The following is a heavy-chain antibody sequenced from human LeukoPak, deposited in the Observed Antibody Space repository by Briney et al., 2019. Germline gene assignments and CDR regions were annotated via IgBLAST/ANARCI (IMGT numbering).Heavy chain of an antibody. CDR3: ARGGVRTGFDP. Sequence: SQTLSLTCAISGDSVTSNTAPWNWIRQSPSRGLEWLGRTYYRSKWYHDYAVSVKSRITINPDTSRNQFSLQLDSVTPEDTAVYYCARGGVRTGFDPWGQGTLVTVSS. V-gene: IGHV6-1*01. CDR1: GDSVTSNTAP. D-gene: IGHD1-1*01. J-gene: IGHJ5*02. CDR2: TYYRSKWYH.